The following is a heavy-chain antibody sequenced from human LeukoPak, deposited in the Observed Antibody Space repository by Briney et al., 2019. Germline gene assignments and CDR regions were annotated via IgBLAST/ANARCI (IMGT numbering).Heavy chain of an antibody. CDR2: IYYSGST. D-gene: IGHD5-24*01. CDR3: ARGVETFMDV. V-gene: IGHV4-59*01. J-gene: IGHJ6*02. CDR1: GGSISSYY. Sequence: SETLSLTCTVSGGSISSYYWSWIRQPPGKGLEWIGYIYYSGSTNYNPSLKSRVTISVDTSKNQFSLKLSSVTAADTAVYYCARGVETFMDVWGQGTTVTVSS.